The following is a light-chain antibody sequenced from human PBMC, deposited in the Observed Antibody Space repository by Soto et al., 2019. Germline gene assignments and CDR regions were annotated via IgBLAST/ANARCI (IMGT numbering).Light chain of an antibody. V-gene: IGLV2-14*01. Sequence: QSALTQPASVSGSPGQSITISCTGTSGDVGGYNFVSWYQQYPGNAPKLMIYGVTNRPSGVSDRFSGSKTGNTASLTISGLQAEDEAHYYCFSHRNGDSHVFXTGTKLTV. CDR2: GVT. CDR3: FSHRNGDSHV. J-gene: IGLJ1*01. CDR1: SGDVGGYNF.